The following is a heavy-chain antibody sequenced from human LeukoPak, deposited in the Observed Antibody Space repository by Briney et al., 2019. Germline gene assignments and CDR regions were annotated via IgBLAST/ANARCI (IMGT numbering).Heavy chain of an antibody. CDR2: ISGSGGST. Sequence: PGGSLRLSCAASGFTFSSYAMSWVRQAPGKGLEWVSAISGSGGSTYYADSVKARFTISRDNSNNTLYLQMDSLRAEDTAVYYCAKSRSSIAAAINYWGQGTLVTVSS. CDR3: AKSRSSIAAAINY. J-gene: IGHJ4*02. V-gene: IGHV3-23*01. CDR1: GFTFSSYA. D-gene: IGHD6-13*01.